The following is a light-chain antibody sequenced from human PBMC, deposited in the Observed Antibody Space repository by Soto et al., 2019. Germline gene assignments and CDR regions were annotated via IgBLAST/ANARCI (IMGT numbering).Light chain of an antibody. J-gene: IGLJ2*01. CDR2: EVS. V-gene: IGLV2-14*01. CDR1: SSDVGGYNF. Sequence: QSVLTQPASVSGSPGQSITISCTGTSSDVGGYNFVSWYQHHPGKAPKLMVYEVSNRPSGVSNRFSGSKSGNTASLTISGLQAEDEADYYCSSYTSSSTSLVVIGGGTKLTVL. CDR3: SSYTSSSTSLVV.